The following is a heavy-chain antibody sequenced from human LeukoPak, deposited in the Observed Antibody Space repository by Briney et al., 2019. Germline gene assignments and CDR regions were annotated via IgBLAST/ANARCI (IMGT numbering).Heavy chain of an antibody. Sequence: SVKVSCKASGGTFSSYAISWVRQAPGQGLEWMGGIIPSFGTANYAQNFQGRVTITADESTSTAYLELSSLRSEDTAVYYCARQYDILTGISVANWFDPWGQGTLVTVSS. D-gene: IGHD3-9*01. CDR2: IIPSFGTA. CDR3: ARQYDILTGISVANWFDP. V-gene: IGHV1-69*13. J-gene: IGHJ5*02. CDR1: GGTFSSYA.